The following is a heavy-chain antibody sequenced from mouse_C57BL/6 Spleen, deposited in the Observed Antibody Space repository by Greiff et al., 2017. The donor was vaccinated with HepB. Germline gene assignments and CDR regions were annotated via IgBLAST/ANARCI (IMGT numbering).Heavy chain of an antibody. Sequence: QVQLQQSGPELVKPGASVKISCKASGYAFSSSWMNWVKQRPGKGLEWIGRIYPGDGDTNYNGKFKGKATLTADKSSSTAYMQLSSLTSEDSAVYFCARSGSSGYRYYFDYWGQGTALTVSS. D-gene: IGHD3-2*02. CDR1: GYAFSSSW. CDR3: ARSGSSGYRYYFDY. CDR2: IYPGDGDT. J-gene: IGHJ2*01. V-gene: IGHV1-82*01.